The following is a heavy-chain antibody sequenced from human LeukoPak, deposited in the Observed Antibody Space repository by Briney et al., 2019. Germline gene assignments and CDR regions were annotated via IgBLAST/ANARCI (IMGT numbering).Heavy chain of an antibody. J-gene: IGHJ5*02. Sequence: GGSLILSCAASGFTFSSFSMSGVRQAPGGGLGGVSSISSRGDNTYEADSVKGRFTISRDNSKNSLYLQMDSLTAADTAVYYCAGVSSRDAGGASWFDPWGQGTLVSVSS. D-gene: IGHD2-8*02. CDR2: ISSRGDNT. V-gene: IGHV3-23*01. CDR1: GFTFSSFS. CDR3: AGVSSRDAGGASWFDP.